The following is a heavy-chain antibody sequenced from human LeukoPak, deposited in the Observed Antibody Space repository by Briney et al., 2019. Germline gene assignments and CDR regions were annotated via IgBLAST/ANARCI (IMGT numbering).Heavy chain of an antibody. D-gene: IGHD6-19*01. Sequence: SETLSLTCTVSGGSISSSSYYWGWIRQPPGKGLEWIGSTYYSGSTYYNPSRKSRVTISVDTSKNQFSLKLSSVTAADTAVYYCARLKAVAGTLNWFDPWGQGTLVTVSS. CDR1: GGSISSSSYY. J-gene: IGHJ5*02. V-gene: IGHV4-39*01. CDR2: TYYSGST. CDR3: ARLKAVAGTLNWFDP.